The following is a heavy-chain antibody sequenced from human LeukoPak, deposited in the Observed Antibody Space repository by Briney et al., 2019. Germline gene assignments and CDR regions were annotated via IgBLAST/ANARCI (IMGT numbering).Heavy chain of an antibody. CDR1: GFTFSSYG. J-gene: IGHJ4*02. CDR3: AREAPVTVTLDY. V-gene: IGHV3-33*01. D-gene: IGHD4-17*01. CDR2: IWYDGSNK. Sequence: GGSLRLSCAASGFTFSSYGMHWVRQAPGKGLEWVAVIWYDGSNKYYADSVKGRFTISRDNSKNTLYLQMNSLRAEDTAVYYCAREAPVTVTLDYWGQGTLVTVSS.